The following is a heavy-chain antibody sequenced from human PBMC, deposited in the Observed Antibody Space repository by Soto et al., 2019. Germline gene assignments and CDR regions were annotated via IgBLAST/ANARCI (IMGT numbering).Heavy chain of an antibody. D-gene: IGHD3-22*01. CDR1: GYSFTSYW. V-gene: IGHV5-51*01. CDR2: IYLGDSDT. Sequence: GESLKISCKGSGYSFTSYWIGWVRQMPGKGLEWMGIIYLGDSDTRYSPSFQGQVTISAYKSISTAYLQWSSLKASDTAMYYCARLSSDSSGYYFFDYWGEGTLVTVSS. CDR3: ARLSSDSSGYYFFDY. J-gene: IGHJ4*02.